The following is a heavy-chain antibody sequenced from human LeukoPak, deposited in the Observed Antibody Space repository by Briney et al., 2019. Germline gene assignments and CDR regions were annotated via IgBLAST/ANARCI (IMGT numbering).Heavy chain of an antibody. J-gene: IGHJ6*03. Sequence: GGSLRLSCAASGFTFSSSGMHWVRQAPGKGLEWVTFIRYDGSNKYYADSVKGRFTISRDNSKNTLYLQMNSLRAEDTAVYYCAKDRAGGYYYYMDVWGKGTTVTVSS. V-gene: IGHV3-30*02. CDR3: AKDRAGGYYYYMDV. D-gene: IGHD3-16*01. CDR2: IRYDGSNK. CDR1: GFTFSSSG.